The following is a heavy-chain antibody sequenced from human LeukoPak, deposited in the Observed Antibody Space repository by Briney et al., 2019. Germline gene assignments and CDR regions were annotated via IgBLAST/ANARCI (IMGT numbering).Heavy chain of an antibody. Sequence: GESLKISFKGSGYSFTSYWIGWVRQMPGKGLEWVGIIYPGDSDTRYSPSFQGQVTISADKSISTAYLQWSSLKASDTAMYYCARIVVVPAATIEDYYYYGMDVWGQGTTVTVSS. V-gene: IGHV5-51*01. J-gene: IGHJ6*02. CDR2: IYPGDSDT. CDR1: GYSFTSYW. CDR3: ARIVVVPAATIEDYYYYGMDV. D-gene: IGHD2-2*01.